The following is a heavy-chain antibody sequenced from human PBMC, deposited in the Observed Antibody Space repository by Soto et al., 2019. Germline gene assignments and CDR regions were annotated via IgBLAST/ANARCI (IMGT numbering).Heavy chain of an antibody. Sequence: QVQLQESGPGLVKPSQTLSLTCTVSGGSISSGGYYWSWIRQHPGKGLEWIGYIYYSGSTYYNPSLKSRVTISLDTSKNQFSLKLSAVTAADTAVYYCARGSIKWNYRPSPVDYWGQGTLVTVSS. CDR3: ARGSIKWNYRPSPVDY. J-gene: IGHJ4*02. V-gene: IGHV4-31*03. CDR1: GGSISSGGYY. CDR2: IYYSGST. D-gene: IGHD1-7*01.